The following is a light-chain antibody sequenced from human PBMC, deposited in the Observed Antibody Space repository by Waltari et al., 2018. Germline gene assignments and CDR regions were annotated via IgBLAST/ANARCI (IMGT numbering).Light chain of an antibody. V-gene: IGKV3-15*01. CDR1: QSVSSN. CDR2: GAS. CDR3: QQYNEWPRT. Sequence: EIVMTQSPATLSVSPGERATLSCRASQSVSSNLAWYQPGPGQAPRLLIHGASTMATGIPARFSGSWSRTEFTLTISSLQSEDFAVYHCQQYNEWPRTFGQGTKVEIK. J-gene: IGKJ1*01.